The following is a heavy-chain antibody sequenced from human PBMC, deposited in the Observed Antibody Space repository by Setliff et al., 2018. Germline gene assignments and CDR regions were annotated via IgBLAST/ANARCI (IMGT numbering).Heavy chain of an antibody. CDR1: GVTFSRSA. J-gene: IGHJ4*02. CDR3: AQGGILTGYYTSGYFDY. Sequence: QPGGSLRLSCASSGVTFSRSAMSWVRQAPGKGLEWVSTISDSGGSTYYADSVKGRFTISRDNSKNTLYLQINSLRAEDTAVYWCAQGGILTGYYTSGYFDYWGQGTLVTVSS. V-gene: IGHV3-23*01. D-gene: IGHD3-9*01. CDR2: ISDSGGST.